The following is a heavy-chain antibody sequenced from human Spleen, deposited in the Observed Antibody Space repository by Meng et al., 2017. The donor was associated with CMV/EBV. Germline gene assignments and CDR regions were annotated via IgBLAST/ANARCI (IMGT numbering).Heavy chain of an antibody. Sequence: GESLKISCAASGLTFSDYYMRWIRQAPGKGLEWVSYISSSGSTIYYADSVKGRFTISRDNAKNSLYLQMNSLRAEDTAVYYCARDYCSSTSCPEAYYYGMDVWGQGTTVTVSS. V-gene: IGHV3-11*01. CDR3: ARDYCSSTSCPEAYYYGMDV. J-gene: IGHJ6*02. D-gene: IGHD2-2*01. CDR2: ISSSGSTI. CDR1: GLTFSDYY.